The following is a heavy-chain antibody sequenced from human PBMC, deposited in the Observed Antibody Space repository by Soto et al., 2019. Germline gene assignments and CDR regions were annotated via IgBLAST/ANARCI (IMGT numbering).Heavy chain of an antibody. CDR2: INPSGGST. J-gene: IGHJ6*02. CDR3: ATPDTVETAMVTSAYGMDV. CDR1: GYTFTSYY. D-gene: IGHD5-18*01. Sequence: ASVKVSCKASGYTFTSYYMHWVRQAPGQGLEWMGIINPSGGSTSYAQKFQGRVTMTRDTSTSTVYMELSSLRSEDTAVYYCATPDTVETAMVTSAYGMDVWGQGTTVTVSS. V-gene: IGHV1-46*01.